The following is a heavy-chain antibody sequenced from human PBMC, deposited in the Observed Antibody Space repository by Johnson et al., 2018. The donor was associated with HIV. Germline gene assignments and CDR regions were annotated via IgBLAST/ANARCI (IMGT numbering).Heavy chain of an antibody. D-gene: IGHD3-10*01. CDR2: ISFDGFSK. Sequence: VPLVESGGGVVQPGRSLRLSCEASGFIFSTYAMHWVRQAPDKGLEWVAIISFDGFSKYYGDSVKGRFTISRDNSKNTLYLQMNSLRAEDTALYSCARDLGGRDYYVSGSPIDWAFDVWGQGTMVTVSS. V-gene: IGHV3-30-3*01. J-gene: IGHJ3*01. CDR3: ARDLGGRDYYVSGSPIDWAFDV. CDR1: GFIFSTYA.